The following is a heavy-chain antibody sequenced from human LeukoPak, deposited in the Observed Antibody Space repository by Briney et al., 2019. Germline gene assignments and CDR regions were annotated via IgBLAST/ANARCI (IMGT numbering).Heavy chain of an antibody. J-gene: IGHJ4*02. CDR3: VGDILVMGY. Sequence: GGSLRLSCAASGFTFSGYWMHWVRQAPGKGLVWVSGISSDGTDTNYADSVKGRFTIYRDNAKHTVYLQMNSLRADDTAVYYCVGDILVMGYWGQGTPVTVSS. V-gene: IGHV3-74*01. D-gene: IGHD2-8*02. CDR2: ISSDGTDT. CDR1: GFTFSGYW.